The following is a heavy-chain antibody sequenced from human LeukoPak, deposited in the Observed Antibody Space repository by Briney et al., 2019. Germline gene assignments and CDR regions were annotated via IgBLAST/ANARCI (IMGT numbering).Heavy chain of an antibody. CDR3: AREGVAATGLDY. Sequence: ASVKVSCKASGYTFSIYNMHWVRQAPGQGLEWMGIINPSGGSTTNAQQFQGRVTMTRDTSTVYMELSSLRSEDTAVYYCAREGVAATGLDYWGQGTLVTVSS. V-gene: IGHV1-46*01. D-gene: IGHD6-13*01. CDR1: GYTFSIYN. CDR2: INPSGGST. J-gene: IGHJ4*02.